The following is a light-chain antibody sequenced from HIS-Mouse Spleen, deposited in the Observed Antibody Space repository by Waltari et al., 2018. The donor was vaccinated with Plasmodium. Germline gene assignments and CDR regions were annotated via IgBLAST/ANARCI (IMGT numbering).Light chain of an antibody. Sequence: AIQMTQSPSSLSASVGDRVTITCRESQGIRNDLGLYQKKPGKAPKLLISSASSLQSGVPSRFSGSGSGTDFTLTISSLQPEDFATYYCLQDYNYPYTFGQGTKLEIK. CDR2: SAS. J-gene: IGKJ2*01. V-gene: IGKV1-6*01. CDR3: LQDYNYPYT. CDR1: QGIRND.